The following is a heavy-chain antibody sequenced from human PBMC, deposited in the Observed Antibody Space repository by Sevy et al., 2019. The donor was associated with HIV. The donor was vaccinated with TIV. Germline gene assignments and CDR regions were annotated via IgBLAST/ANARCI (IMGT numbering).Heavy chain of an antibody. D-gene: IGHD2-15*01. CDR2: IKQDGSEK. J-gene: IGHJ4*02. CDR1: GFTFSSYW. Sequence: GGSLRLSCAASGFTFSSYWMSWVRQAPGKGLEWVANIKQDGSEKYYVDSMKGRFTISRDNAKSSLYLQMNSLRAEDTAVYYCARDQRVKYCSGGSCYSRAPFDYWGQGTLVTVSS. CDR3: ARDQRVKYCSGGSCYSRAPFDY. V-gene: IGHV3-7*03.